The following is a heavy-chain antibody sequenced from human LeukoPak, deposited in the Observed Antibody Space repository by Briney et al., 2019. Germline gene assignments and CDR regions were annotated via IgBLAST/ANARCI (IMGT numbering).Heavy chain of an antibody. J-gene: IGHJ4*02. CDR3: AKDPRYSSSSLLDY. Sequence: GGSLRLSCAASGFTFSSYAMRWVRQAPGKGLEWVSAISGSGGSTYYADSVKGRFTISRDSSKNTLYLQMNSLRAEDTAVYYCAKDPRYSSSSLLDYWGQGTLVTVSS. V-gene: IGHV3-23*01. CDR1: GFTFSSYA. CDR2: ISGSGGST. D-gene: IGHD6-6*01.